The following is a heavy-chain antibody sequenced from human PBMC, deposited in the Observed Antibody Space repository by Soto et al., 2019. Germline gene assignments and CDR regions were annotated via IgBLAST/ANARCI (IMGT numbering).Heavy chain of an antibody. CDR2: VKPSGGHT. D-gene: IGHD2-21*02. Sequence: QVQLMQSGAEVKKPGASVKVSCKASGDTFTDYYIHWVRQAPGQGLEWMGTVKPSGGHTTYAQQFLGRVTMTRDTSISTLYMGLTSLTSDDTAVYYCARGGHVVVVTAAFDYWGQGTLVTVSS. J-gene: IGHJ4*02. CDR3: ARGGHVVVVTAAFDY. CDR1: GDTFTDYY. V-gene: IGHV1-46*01.